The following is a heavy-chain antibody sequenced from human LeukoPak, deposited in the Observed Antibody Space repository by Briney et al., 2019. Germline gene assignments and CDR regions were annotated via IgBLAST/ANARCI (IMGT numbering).Heavy chain of an antibody. J-gene: IGHJ4*02. CDR1: AASISRDY. CDR2: VYYRGGA. V-gene: IGHV4-59*07. Sequence: PSDTLSLTCTVSAASISRDYWSAGPQPPRRGLEWGVGVYYRGGANYTPSLTSRVTISVDTSKKKSSLKRSAVSPAHTAVYYCASSGKYSSSGLDYWGQGTLVTVSS. CDR3: ASSGKYSSSGLDY. D-gene: IGHD6-13*01.